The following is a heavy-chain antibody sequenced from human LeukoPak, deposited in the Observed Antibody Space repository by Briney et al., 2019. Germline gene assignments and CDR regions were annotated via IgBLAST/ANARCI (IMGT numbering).Heavy chain of an antibody. Sequence: ASVKVSCKAPGYTFTSYGISWVRQAPGQGLEWMGWISAYNGNTKYAQKLQGRVTMTTDTSTSTAYMELRSLTSDDTAVYYCARGCSGGSCYYMDVWGKGTTVTVSS. J-gene: IGHJ6*03. D-gene: IGHD2-15*01. CDR2: ISAYNGNT. CDR1: GYTFTSYG. V-gene: IGHV1-18*01. CDR3: ARGCSGGSCYYMDV.